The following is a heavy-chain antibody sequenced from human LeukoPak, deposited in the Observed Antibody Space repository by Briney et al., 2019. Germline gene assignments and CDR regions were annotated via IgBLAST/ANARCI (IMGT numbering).Heavy chain of an antibody. J-gene: IGHJ3*02. CDR3: AKELDRLGVEYAFDI. V-gene: IGHV4-4*07. CDR2: IYTSGST. Sequence: SETLSLTCTVSGGSISSYYWSWIRQPAGKGLEWIGRIYTSGSTNYNPSLKSRVTMSVDTSKNQFSLKLSSVTAADTAVYYCAKELDRLGVEYAFDIWVQGTMVTVSS. CDR1: GGSISSYY. D-gene: IGHD3-3*01.